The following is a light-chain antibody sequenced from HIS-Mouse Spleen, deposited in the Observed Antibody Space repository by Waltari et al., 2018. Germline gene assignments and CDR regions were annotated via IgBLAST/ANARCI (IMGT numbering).Light chain of an antibody. CDR3: QQYGSS. J-gene: IGKJ3*01. CDR2: GAS. Sequence: EIVLTQSPGTLSLSPGERATLSCRASQSVSSSYFAWYQQKPGQAPRLLIYGASSRATGIPDRCSGSGSETDFTLTISRLEPEDVAVYYCQQYGSSFGPGTKVDIK. V-gene: IGKV3-20*01. CDR1: QSVSSSY.